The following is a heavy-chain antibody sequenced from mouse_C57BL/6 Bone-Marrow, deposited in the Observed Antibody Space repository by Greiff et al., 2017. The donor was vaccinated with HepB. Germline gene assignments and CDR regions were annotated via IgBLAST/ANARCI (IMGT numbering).Heavy chain of an antibody. CDR3: ARSLGAWFAY. CDR1: GYTFTSYW. D-gene: IGHD4-1*01. Sequence: VQLVESGAELVMPGASVKLSCKASGYTFTSYWMHWVKQRPGQGLEWIGEIDPSDSYTNYNQKFKGKSTLTVDKSSSTAYMQLSSLTSEDSAVYYCARSLGAWFAYWGQGTLVTVSA. J-gene: IGHJ3*01. V-gene: IGHV1-69*01. CDR2: IDPSDSYT.